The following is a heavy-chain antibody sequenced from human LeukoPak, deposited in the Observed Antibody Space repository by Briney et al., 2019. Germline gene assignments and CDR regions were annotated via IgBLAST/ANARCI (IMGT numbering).Heavy chain of an antibody. CDR2: IYYSGST. CDR3: ARGPADYDILTGYRTAPYDY. J-gene: IGHJ4*02. CDR1: GGPISSYY. D-gene: IGHD3-9*01. V-gene: IGHV4-59*13. Sequence: SETLSLTCTVSGGPISSYYWSWVRQPPGKGLGWIGYIYYSGSTNYNPSLKSRVTISVDTSKNQFSLKLSSVTAADTAVYYCARGPADYDILTGYRTAPYDYWGQGTLVTVSS.